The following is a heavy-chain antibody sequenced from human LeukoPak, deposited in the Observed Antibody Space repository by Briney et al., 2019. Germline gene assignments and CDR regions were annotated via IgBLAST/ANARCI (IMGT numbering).Heavy chain of an antibody. J-gene: IGHJ4*02. Sequence: GGSLRLSCAASGFTFSSYGMHWVRQAPGKGLEWVAVISYDGSNKYYADSVKGRFTISRDNSKNTLYLQMNRLRAEDTAVYYCAKDKTEAVAGTLMDYWGQGTLVTVSS. V-gene: IGHV3-30*18. CDR3: AKDKTEAVAGTLMDY. D-gene: IGHD6-19*01. CDR2: ISYDGSNK. CDR1: GFTFSSYG.